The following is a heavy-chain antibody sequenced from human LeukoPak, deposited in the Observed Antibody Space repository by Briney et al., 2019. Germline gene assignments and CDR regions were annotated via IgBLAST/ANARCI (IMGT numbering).Heavy chain of an antibody. CDR1: GLTFSDYY. V-gene: IGHV3-72*01. J-gene: IGHJ4*02. Sequence: GGSLRLSCAASGLTFSDYYIDWVRQAPGKGLEWVGRTRDKANSYTTEYAASVKGRFTISRDDSKNSLYLQMNSLKTEDTAVYYCARVRGSTYFDYWGQGTLVTVSS. CDR3: ARVRGSTYFDY. D-gene: IGHD2-15*01. CDR2: TRDKANSYTT.